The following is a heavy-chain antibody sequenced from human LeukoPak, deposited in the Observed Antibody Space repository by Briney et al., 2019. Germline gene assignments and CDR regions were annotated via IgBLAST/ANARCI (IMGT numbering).Heavy chain of an antibody. D-gene: IGHD3-22*01. CDR1: GFSVSSNY. CDR2: MYSGGTT. Sequence: GGSLRLSCAASGFSVSSNYMNWVRQAPGKGLEWVSVMYSGGTTYYADPVKGRFTLSRDKSENTLYLQMNSLRAQDTAVYYCARGGNYYDRSGYYSGQALDIWGQGTMVTVSS. V-gene: IGHV3-53*01. J-gene: IGHJ3*02. CDR3: ARGGNYYDRSGYYSGQALDI.